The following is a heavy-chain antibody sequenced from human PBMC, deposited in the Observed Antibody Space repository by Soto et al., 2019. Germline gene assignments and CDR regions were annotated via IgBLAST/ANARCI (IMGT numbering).Heavy chain of an antibody. CDR2: IHHGGHT. Sequence: QVQLQESGPGLVQPSGTLSLTCAVSGGSISTTFWWTWVRQPPGKGLEWIGEIHHGGHTNYNPSLQSRVPISIDKAKNQFSLRLASVTPADTAMYYCARAAVVNNWFDPWGQGTLVTVSS. J-gene: IGHJ5*02. CDR3: ARAAVVNNWFDP. D-gene: IGHD2-21*01. CDR1: GGSISTTFW. V-gene: IGHV4-4*02.